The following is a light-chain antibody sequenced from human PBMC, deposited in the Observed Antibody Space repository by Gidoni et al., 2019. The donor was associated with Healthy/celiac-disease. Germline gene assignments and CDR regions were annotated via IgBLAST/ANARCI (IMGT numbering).Light chain of an antibody. CDR3: QQYYSTPRT. V-gene: IGKV4-1*01. CDR1: QSVLYSPNNKNY. Sequence: DIVMTQSPASLAVSLGERATINCKSSQSVLYSPNNKNYLAWYQQKPGQPPKLLIYWASTRESGVPDRFSGSGSVTDFTLTISSLQAEDVAVYYCQQYYSTPRTFGQGTKLEIK. J-gene: IGKJ2*01. CDR2: WAS.